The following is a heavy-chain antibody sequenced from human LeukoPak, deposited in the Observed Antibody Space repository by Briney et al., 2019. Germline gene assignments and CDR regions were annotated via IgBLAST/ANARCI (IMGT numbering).Heavy chain of an antibody. CDR1: GGSISSYY. Sequence: PSETLSLTCIVSGGSISSYYWSWIRQPAGKGLEWIGRIYTSGSTNYNPSLKSRVTMSVDTSKNQSSLKLSSVTAADTAVYYCARGGYCTGGVCYLDYWGQGTLVTVSS. J-gene: IGHJ4*02. V-gene: IGHV4-4*07. CDR3: ARGGYCTGGVCYLDY. CDR2: IYTSGST. D-gene: IGHD2-8*02.